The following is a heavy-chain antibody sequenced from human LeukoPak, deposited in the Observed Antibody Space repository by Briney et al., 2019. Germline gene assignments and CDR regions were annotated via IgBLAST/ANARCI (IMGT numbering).Heavy chain of an antibody. CDR2: ISAYNGNT. Sequence: ASVKVSCKASGYTFTSYGISWVRQAPGQGLEWMGWISAYNGNTNYAQKLQGRVAMTTDTSTSTAYMELRSLRSDDTAVYYCARQGRYFDWLKYYFDYWGQGTLVTVSS. V-gene: IGHV1-18*01. CDR1: GYTFTSYG. D-gene: IGHD3-9*01. J-gene: IGHJ4*02. CDR3: ARQGRYFDWLKYYFDY.